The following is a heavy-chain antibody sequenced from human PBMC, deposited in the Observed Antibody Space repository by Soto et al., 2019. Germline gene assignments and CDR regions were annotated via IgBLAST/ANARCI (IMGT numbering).Heavy chain of an antibody. CDR1: GGSISSGGYY. Sequence: QVQLQESGPGLVKPSQTLSLTCTVSGGSISSGGYYWSWIRQHPGKGLEWIGYVYYSGSTYYNPCIKSRVTISVDTSKNQFSLKLSSVTAADTAVYYCARVVLVSESSGYDLDYWGQGTLVTVSS. J-gene: IGHJ4*02. CDR3: ARVVLVSESSGYDLDY. V-gene: IGHV4-31*03. CDR2: VYYSGST. D-gene: IGHD3-22*01.